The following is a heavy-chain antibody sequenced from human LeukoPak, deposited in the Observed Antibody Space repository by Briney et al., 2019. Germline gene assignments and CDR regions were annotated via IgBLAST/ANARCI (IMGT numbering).Heavy chain of an antibody. J-gene: IGHJ4*02. CDR3: ARAGSYSYGVLFDY. CDR2: IRQDGSEK. CDR1: GFTFSSYW. V-gene: IGHV3-7*02. Sequence: GGSLRLSCAASGFTFSSYWMSWVRQAPGKGLEWVANIRQDGSEKYYVDSVKGRFTISRDNAKNSLYLQMSSLRAEDTAVYYCARAGSYSYGVLFDYWGQGTLVTVSS. D-gene: IGHD5-18*01.